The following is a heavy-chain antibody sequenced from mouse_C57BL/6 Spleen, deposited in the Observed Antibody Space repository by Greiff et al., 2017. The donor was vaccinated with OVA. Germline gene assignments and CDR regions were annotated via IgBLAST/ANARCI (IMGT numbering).Heavy chain of an antibody. CDR3: ARQFDGNYLDWYFDV. CDR1: GFTFSSYG. Sequence: EVKLVESGGDLVKPGGSLKLSCAASGFTFSSYGMSWVRQTPDKRLEWVATISSGGSYTYYPDSVKGRFTISRDNAKNTLYLQMSSLKSEDTAMYYCARQFDGNYLDWYFDVWGTGTTVTVSS. CDR2: ISSGGSYT. V-gene: IGHV5-6*01. J-gene: IGHJ1*03. D-gene: IGHD2-1*01.